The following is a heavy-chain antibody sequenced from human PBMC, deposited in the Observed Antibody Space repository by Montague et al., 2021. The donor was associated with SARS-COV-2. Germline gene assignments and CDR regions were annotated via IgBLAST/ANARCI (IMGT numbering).Heavy chain of an antibody. CDR3: ARDSFWSSYYTDYYGMDV. V-gene: IGHV3-7*01. CDR2: IKQDGSEK. Sequence: SLRLSCAASGFTFRSYWMSWVRQAPGKGLGWVANIKQDGSEKYYVDSVKGRFTISRDNAKNSLYLQMNSLRAEDTAVYYCARDSFWSSYYTDYYGMDVWGQGTTVTVSS. J-gene: IGHJ6*02. CDR1: GFTFRSYW. D-gene: IGHD3-3*01.